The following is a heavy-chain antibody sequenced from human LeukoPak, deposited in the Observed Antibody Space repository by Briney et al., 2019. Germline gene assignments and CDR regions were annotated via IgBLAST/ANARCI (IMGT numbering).Heavy chain of an antibody. J-gene: IGHJ4*02. D-gene: IGHD1-14*01. Sequence: SETLSLTCAVYGGSFSGYYWSWIRQPLGKGLEWIGEINHSGSTNYNPSLKSRVTISVDTSKNQFSLKLSSVTAADTAVYYCAIRTGYYFDYWGQGTLVTVSS. V-gene: IGHV4-34*01. CDR1: GGSFSGYY. CDR3: AIRTGYYFDY. CDR2: INHSGST.